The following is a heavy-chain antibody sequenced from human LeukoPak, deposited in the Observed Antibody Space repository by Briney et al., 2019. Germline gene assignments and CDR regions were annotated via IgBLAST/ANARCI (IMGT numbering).Heavy chain of an antibody. V-gene: IGHV1-18*01. J-gene: IGHJ5*02. CDR3: ARDFAWGSGGAPIDDNWLDP. Sequence: ASVNVSCKASGYIFSNYGSTWVRQAPGHGLEWMGWISGHSGNTNYAQKFQDRATMTTDTSTSTAYMELRSLRFDDTAVYYCARDFAWGSGGAPIDDNWLDPWGQGILVTVSS. D-gene: IGHD7-27*01. CDR1: GYIFSNYG. CDR2: ISGHSGNT.